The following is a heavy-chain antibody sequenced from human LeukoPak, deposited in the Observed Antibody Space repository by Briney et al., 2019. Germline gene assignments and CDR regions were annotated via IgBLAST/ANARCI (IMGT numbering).Heavy chain of an antibody. J-gene: IGHJ3*02. CDR1: GYTFTSYD. D-gene: IGHD3-22*01. CDR2: MNPKIGNT. V-gene: IGHV1-8*01. Sequence: SVKVACKASGYTFTSYDINWVRQATGQWLEWMGWMNPKIGNTGYAQKFQGRVTMTRNTSISTAYMELSSLRSEDTAVYYCARSRNYYDSSGFLTLDAFDIWGQGTMVTVSS. CDR3: ARSRNYYDSSGFLTLDAFDI.